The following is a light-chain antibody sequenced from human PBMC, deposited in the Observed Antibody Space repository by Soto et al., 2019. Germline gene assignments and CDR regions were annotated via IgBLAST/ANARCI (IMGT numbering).Light chain of an antibody. CDR1: QSVNIY. J-gene: IGKJ5*01. Sequence: EIVMTQSPATLSVSPGERATLSCRASQSVNIYLAWYQQKPGQAPRLLIYDASKRATGIPARFSGSGSGTNFTLTISSLEPEDFAVYYCQQRRSWQVTFGQGTRLEIK. V-gene: IGKV3-11*01. CDR2: DAS. CDR3: QQRRSWQVT.